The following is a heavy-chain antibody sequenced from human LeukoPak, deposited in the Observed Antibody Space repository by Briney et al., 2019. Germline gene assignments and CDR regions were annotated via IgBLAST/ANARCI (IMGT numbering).Heavy chain of an antibody. CDR1: GFTFSSYS. Sequence: GGSLRLSCAASGFTFSSYSMNWVRQAPGKGLEWVSSISSSSSYIYYADSVKGRFTISRDNAKNSLYLQMNSLRAEDTAVYYCARELKDYYGSGYDYWGQGTLVTVSS. D-gene: IGHD3-10*01. V-gene: IGHV3-21*01. CDR3: ARELKDYYGSGYDY. J-gene: IGHJ4*02. CDR2: ISSSSSYI.